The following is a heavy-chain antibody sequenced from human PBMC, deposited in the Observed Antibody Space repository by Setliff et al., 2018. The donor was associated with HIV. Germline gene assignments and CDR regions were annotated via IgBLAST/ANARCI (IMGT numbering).Heavy chain of an antibody. Sequence: PGESLKISCKGSGYTFAFHSIAWVRQMPGKGLEWMGIIYPGDSDTRYSPSFQGQVIISADKSISTAYLQWSRLKASDTAVYYCTTELRYFDWLSGDYFDYWGQGTLVTVSS. J-gene: IGHJ4*02. CDR3: TTELRYFDWLSGDYFDY. V-gene: IGHV5-51*01. D-gene: IGHD3-9*01. CDR2: IYPGDSDT. CDR1: GYTFAFHS.